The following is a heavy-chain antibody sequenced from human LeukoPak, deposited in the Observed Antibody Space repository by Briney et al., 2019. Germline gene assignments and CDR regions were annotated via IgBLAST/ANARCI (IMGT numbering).Heavy chain of an antibody. CDR2: ISSSSSYI. D-gene: IGHD3-10*01. Sequence: GGSLRLSCAASGFTFSAYAMSWVRQAPGKGLEWVSSISSSSSYIYYADSVKGRFTISRDNAKNSLYLQMNSLRAEDTAVYYCARGDGSGNPAKYWGQGTLVTVSS. J-gene: IGHJ4*02. CDR3: ARGDGSGNPAKY. CDR1: GFTFSAYA. V-gene: IGHV3-21*01.